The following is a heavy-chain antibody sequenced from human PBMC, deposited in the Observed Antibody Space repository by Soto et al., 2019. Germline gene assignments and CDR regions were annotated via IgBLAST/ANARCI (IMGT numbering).Heavy chain of an antibody. CDR2: IYPGDSDT. CDR3: ASSGYSGYDPPYYYYYGMDV. CDR1: ESTFTNYL. V-gene: IGHV5-51*01. J-gene: IGHJ6*02. Sequence: GESLKISCKGSESTFTNYLIGWARQMPGKGLEWMGIIYPGDSDTRYSPSFQGQVTISADKSISTAYLQWSSLKASDTAMYYCASSGYSGYDPPYYYYYGMDVWGQGTTVTVSS. D-gene: IGHD5-12*01.